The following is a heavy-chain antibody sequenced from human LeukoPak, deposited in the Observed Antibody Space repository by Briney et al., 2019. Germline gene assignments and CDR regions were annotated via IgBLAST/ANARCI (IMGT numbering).Heavy chain of an antibody. D-gene: IGHD6-13*01. CDR2: ISAYNGNT. V-gene: IGHV1-18*01. CDR1: GYTFTSYG. J-gene: IGHJ6*02. Sequence: ASVKVSCKASGYTFTSYGISWVRQAPGQGLEWMGWISAYNGNTNYAQKLQGRVTMTTDTSTSTAYMELRSLRSDDTAVYYCARGTGPTYSSSWAYYYYGMDVWGQGTTVTVSS. CDR3: ARGTGPTYSSSWAYYYYGMDV.